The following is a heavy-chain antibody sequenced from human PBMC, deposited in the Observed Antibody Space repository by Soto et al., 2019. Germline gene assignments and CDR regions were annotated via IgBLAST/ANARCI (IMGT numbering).Heavy chain of an antibody. V-gene: IGHV3-73*01. J-gene: IGHJ6*02. CDR3: TRPKNGLRFSSYNGIDV. CDR1: GLTFSDSA. Sequence: GGSLRLSCAASGLTFSDSAIHWVRQASGKGLEWVGRIRSKTNNYATTYAASVKGRFTISRDDSKNTAYLQMNSLKTEDTAVYYCTRPKNGLRFSSYNGIDVWGQGTTVTVSS. CDR2: IRSKTNNYAT. D-gene: IGHD5-12*01.